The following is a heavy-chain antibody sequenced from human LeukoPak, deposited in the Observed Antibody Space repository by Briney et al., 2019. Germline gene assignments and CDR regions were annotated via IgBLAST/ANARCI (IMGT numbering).Heavy chain of an antibody. CDR1: GFTFSSYA. CDR2: ISGSGGST. V-gene: IGHV3-23*01. J-gene: IGHJ6*02. D-gene: IGHD3-3*01. Sequence: GGSLRLSCAASGFTFSSYAMSWVRQAPGKGLEWVSAISGSGGSTYYADSVKGRFTISRDNSKNTLYLQMNSLRAEDTAVYYCAKGGPDYDFWSGQKYGMDVWGQGTTVTVSS. CDR3: AKGGPDYDFWSGQKYGMDV.